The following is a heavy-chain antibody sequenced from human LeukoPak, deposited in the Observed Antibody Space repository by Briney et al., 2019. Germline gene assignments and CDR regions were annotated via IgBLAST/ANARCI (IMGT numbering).Heavy chain of an antibody. D-gene: IGHD5-18*01. CDR1: GYTFTSYG. CDR2: MNPNSGNT. CDR3: ARGVRYYYFDY. J-gene: IGHJ4*02. Sequence: ASVKVSCKASGYTFTSYGISWVRQAPGQGLEWMGWMNPNSGNTGYAQKFQGRVTITRNTSISTAYMELSSLRSEDTAVYYCARGVRYYYFDYWGQGTLVTVSS. V-gene: IGHV1-8*03.